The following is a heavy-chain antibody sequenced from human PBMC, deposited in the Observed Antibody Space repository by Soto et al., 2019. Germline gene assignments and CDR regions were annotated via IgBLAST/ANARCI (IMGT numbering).Heavy chain of an antibody. CDR1: GFTFSSHA. CDR2: ISAGSEGA. D-gene: IGHD2-15*01. V-gene: IGHV3-23*01. J-gene: IGHJ4*02. CDR3: ARDLWWYLH. Sequence: GGSLRLSCAASGFTFSSHAMSWVRQAPGKGLEWISSISAGSEGAYYADSVRGRFTISRDNSNNTLFLQMNSLRAEDTAVYYCARDLWWYLHWGQGTLVTVSS.